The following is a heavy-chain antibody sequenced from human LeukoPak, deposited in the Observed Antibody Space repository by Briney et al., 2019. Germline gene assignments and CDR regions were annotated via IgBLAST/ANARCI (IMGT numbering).Heavy chain of an antibody. CDR3: ANDRDAFDI. Sequence: PGGSLRLSCAASGFTFSSYGMHWVRQAPGKGLDWVAFIRYDGSNKYYADSVNGRFTISRDNSKNTLYLQMNSLRAADTAVYYCANDRDAFDIWGQGTMVTVSS. J-gene: IGHJ3*02. CDR1: GFTFSSYG. V-gene: IGHV3-30*02. CDR2: IRYDGSNK.